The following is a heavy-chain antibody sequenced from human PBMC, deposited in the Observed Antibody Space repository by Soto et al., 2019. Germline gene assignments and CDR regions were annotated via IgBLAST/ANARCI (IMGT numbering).Heavy chain of an antibody. CDR2: MNPNSGDT. Sequence: QVQLVQSGAEVKKPGASVKVSCKTSGYTFTSYDINWVRQATGQKLEWMGWMNPNSGDTGYEQKFQGRVTMTRNTSIFTAYRDLTSLRSEDSAVYYCARGPSRLIIIAEPDEGAPWLDPWGQGTLVSVSS. D-gene: IGHD3-16*02. CDR3: ARGPSRLIIIAEPDEGAPWLDP. CDR1: GYTFTSYD. J-gene: IGHJ5*02. V-gene: IGHV1-8*01.